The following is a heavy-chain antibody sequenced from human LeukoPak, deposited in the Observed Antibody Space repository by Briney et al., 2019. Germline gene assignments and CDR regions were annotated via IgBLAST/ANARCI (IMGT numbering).Heavy chain of an antibody. D-gene: IGHD4-17*01. V-gene: IGHV4-59*01. J-gene: IGHJ4*02. CDR1: GGSISSYY. CDR3: ARGVTVTTSQYYFDY. Sequence: PSETLSLTCTVSGGSISSYYWSWIRQPPGKGLEWIGYIYYSGSTNYNPSLKSRVTISVDTSKNQFSLKVSSVTAADTAVYYCARGVTVTTSQYYFDYWGQGTLVTVSS. CDR2: IYYSGST.